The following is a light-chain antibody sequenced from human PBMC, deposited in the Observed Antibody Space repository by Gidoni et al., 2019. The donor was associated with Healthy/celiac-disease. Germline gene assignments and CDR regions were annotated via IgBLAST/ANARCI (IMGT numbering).Light chain of an antibody. V-gene: IGKV2-28*01. CDR3: MQALQTPIT. Sequence: PGEPASISCRSSQSLLHSNGYNYLDWYLQKPGQSPQLLIYLGSNRASGVPDRFSGSGSGTDFTLKISRVEAEDVGVYYCMQALQTPITFGQGTRLEIK. J-gene: IGKJ5*01. CDR1: QSLLHSNGYNY. CDR2: LGS.